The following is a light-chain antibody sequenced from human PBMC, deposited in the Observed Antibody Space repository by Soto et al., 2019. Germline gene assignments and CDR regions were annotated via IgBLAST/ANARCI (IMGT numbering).Light chain of an antibody. CDR3: QQSYSSPWT. CDR1: QSISTY. CDR2: AAS. Sequence: DIQMTQSPSSLSASVGDRVTITCRTSQSISTYLNWYQQKPGRAPKLQIYAASNLQSGVPSRFSGSGSGTDFTLTIRSLQPEDFATYFCQQSYSSPWTFGQGTKVDIK. J-gene: IGKJ1*01. V-gene: IGKV1-39*01.